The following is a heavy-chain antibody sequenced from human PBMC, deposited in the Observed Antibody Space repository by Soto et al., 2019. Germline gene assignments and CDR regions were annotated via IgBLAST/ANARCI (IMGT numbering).Heavy chain of an antibody. Sequence: PGGSLRLSCAASGFTFSNAWMSWVRQAPGKGLEWVGRIKSKTDGGTTDYAAPVKGRFTISRDDSKNTLYLQMNSLKTEDTAVYYCTTVEGEDTAMAPGYYYGMDVWGQGTTVTVSS. CDR1: GFTFSNAW. J-gene: IGHJ6*02. D-gene: IGHD5-18*01. CDR2: IKSKTDGGTT. V-gene: IGHV3-15*01. CDR3: TTVEGEDTAMAPGYYYGMDV.